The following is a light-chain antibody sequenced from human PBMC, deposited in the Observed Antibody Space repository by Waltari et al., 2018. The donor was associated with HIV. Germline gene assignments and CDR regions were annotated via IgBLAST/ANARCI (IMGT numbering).Light chain of an antibody. Sequence: EIVLTQSPGTLSLSPGERATLSCRASQSVSSSFLAWYQQKPGQPPRLLIYGALNRATGIPDRFSGSGSGADFTLTISRLEPEDFAVYYCQQYGSSITFGQGTRLEIK. CDR1: QSVSSSF. J-gene: IGKJ5*01. CDR2: GAL. CDR3: QQYGSSIT. V-gene: IGKV3-20*01.